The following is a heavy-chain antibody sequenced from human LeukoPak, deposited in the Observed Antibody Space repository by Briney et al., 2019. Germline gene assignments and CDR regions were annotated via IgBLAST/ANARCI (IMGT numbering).Heavy chain of an antibody. CDR1: GFTFSNYG. J-gene: IGHJ4*02. Sequence: GGSLRLSCAASGFTFSNYGMHWVRQAPGKGLEWVAVIWYDGSNKYYADSVKGRFTISRDNSKNTLYLQMDSLRAEDTAVYYCAGAYGYNYFDYWGQGTLVTVSS. V-gene: IGHV3-33*01. D-gene: IGHD4-17*01. CDR2: IWYDGSNK. CDR3: AGAYGYNYFDY.